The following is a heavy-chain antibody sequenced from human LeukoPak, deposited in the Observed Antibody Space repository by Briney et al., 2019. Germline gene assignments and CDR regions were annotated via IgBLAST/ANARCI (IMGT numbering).Heavy chain of an antibody. V-gene: IGHV3-48*01. D-gene: IGHD3-22*01. CDR1: GFTFSSYS. CDR2: ISSSSSTI. CDR3: ASTGVVGIEAPNDY. Sequence: GGSLRLSCAASGFTFSSYSMNWVRQAPGKGLEWVSYISSSSSTIYYADSVKGRFAIARDNAKNSLYLQMNSLRAEDTAVYYCASTGVVGIEAPNDYWGQGTLVTVSS. J-gene: IGHJ4*02.